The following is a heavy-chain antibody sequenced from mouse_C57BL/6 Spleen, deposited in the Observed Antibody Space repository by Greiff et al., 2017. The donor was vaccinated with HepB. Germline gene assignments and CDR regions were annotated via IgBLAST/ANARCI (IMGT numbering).Heavy chain of an antibody. J-gene: IGHJ2*01. D-gene: IGHD1-1*01. CDR1: GYTFTSYW. CDR3: ARGLTTVVATGYFDY. V-gene: IGHV1-69*01. CDR2: IDPSDSYT. Sequence: QVQLKQPGAELVMPGASVKLSCKASGYTFTSYWMHWVKQRPGQGLEWIGEIDPSDSYTNYNQKFKGKSTLTVDKSSSTAYMQLSSLTSEDSAVYYCARGLTTVVATGYFDYWGQGTTLTVSS.